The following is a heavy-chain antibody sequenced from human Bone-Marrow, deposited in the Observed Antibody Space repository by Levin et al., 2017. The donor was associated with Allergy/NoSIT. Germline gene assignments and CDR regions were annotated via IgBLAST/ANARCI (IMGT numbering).Heavy chain of an antibody. V-gene: IGHV4-59*08. CDR2: VYYDGNS. Sequence: SETRSLTCTVSGGSFSSYYWSWIRQPPGKGLEWIGYVYYDGNSNYNPSLKSRVITSVDMSKNQVSLKLSSVTAADTAVYYCARHALGRRADAFDFWGQGTMVTVSS. CDR3: ARHALGRRADAFDF. D-gene: IGHD3-16*01. CDR1: GGSFSSYY. J-gene: IGHJ3*01.